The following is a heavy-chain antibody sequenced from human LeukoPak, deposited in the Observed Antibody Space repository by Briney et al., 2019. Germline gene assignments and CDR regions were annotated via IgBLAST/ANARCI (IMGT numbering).Heavy chain of an antibody. CDR1: GFTFSSYW. D-gene: IGHD4-11*01. V-gene: IGHV3-7*01. J-gene: IGHJ5*02. CDR2: IKQDGSEK. CDR3: ASFVTHYDYSNNWFDP. Sequence: GGSLRPSCAASGFTFSSYWMSWVRQAPGKGLEWVANIKQDGSEKYYVDSVKGRFTISRDNAKNSLYLQMNSLRAEDTAVYYCASFVTHYDYSNNWFDPWGQGTLVTVSS.